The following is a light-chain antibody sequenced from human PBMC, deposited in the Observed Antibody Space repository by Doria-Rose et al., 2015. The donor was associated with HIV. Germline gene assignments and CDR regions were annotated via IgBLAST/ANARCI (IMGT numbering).Light chain of an antibody. CDR3: NSYTTSSTHNYV. J-gene: IGLJ1*01. CDR2: DVS. V-gene: IGLV2-14*03. Sequence: GHAPKLMIYDVSNRPPGVSNRFSGSKSGDTASLIISGLQAEDEADYYCNSYTTSSTHNYVFGTGTKVTVL.